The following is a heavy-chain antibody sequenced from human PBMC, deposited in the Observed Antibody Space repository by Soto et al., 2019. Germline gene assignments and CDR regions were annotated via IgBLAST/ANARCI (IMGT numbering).Heavy chain of an antibody. V-gene: IGHV2-5*02. CDR1: GFSLNTYGVG. Sequence: QITLKESGPTLVKPTQTLTLTCTVSGFSLNTYGVGVGWIRQPPGKALEWLALIYWDDDKRYSPSLKSRLTSTTDTSKNRVVLTMTNMDPVDTVTYYCARALGSWGAYYFDYWGQGTLVTVSS. J-gene: IGHJ4*02. CDR2: IYWDDDK. CDR3: ARALGSWGAYYFDY. D-gene: IGHD3-16*01.